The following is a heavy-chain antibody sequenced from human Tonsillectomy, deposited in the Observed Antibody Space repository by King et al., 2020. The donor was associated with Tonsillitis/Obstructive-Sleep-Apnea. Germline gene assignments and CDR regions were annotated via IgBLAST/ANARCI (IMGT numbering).Heavy chain of an antibody. J-gene: IGHJ4*02. CDR2: IWYDGSNK. D-gene: IGHD1-14*01. CDR3: CTGTTNPDY. V-gene: IGHV3-33*01. Sequence: QPVQSGGGVVQPGRSLRLSCAASGFTFSSYGMHWVRQAPGKGLEWVAVIWYDGSNKYYADSVKGRFTISRDNSKNTLYLQMNSLRAEDTAVYFCCTGTTNPDYWGQGTLVTVSS. CDR1: GFTFSSYG.